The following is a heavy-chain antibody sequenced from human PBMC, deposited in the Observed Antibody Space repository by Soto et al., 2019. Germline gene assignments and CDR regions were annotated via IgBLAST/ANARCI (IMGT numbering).Heavy chain of an antibody. Sequence: SETLSLTCTVSGGSISSYYWSWIRQPPGKGLEWIGYIYYSGSTNYNPSLKSRVTISVDTSKNQFSLQLNSVTPEDTAVYYCAREGGGPSRRYYYYYGMDVWGQGTTVTCS. D-gene: IGHD3-16*01. V-gene: IGHV4-59*12. CDR2: IYYSGST. J-gene: IGHJ6*02. CDR3: AREGGGPSRRYYYYYGMDV. CDR1: GGSISSYY.